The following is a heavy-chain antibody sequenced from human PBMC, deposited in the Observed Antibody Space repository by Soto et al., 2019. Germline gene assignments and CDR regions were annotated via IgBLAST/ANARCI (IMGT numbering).Heavy chain of an antibody. J-gene: IGHJ5*02. Sequence: QVQLQESGPGLVKPSETLSLTCTVSGGSINSYYWGWIRQPPGKGLEWIGQIYYTGSTNYNPSAKRRVTIAVDRSTNQFALRLTSVTAADRAGYYCAIATTTIYNWFDPWGQGTLVTVSS. CDR3: AIATTTIYNWFDP. V-gene: IGHV4-59*08. D-gene: IGHD1-1*01. CDR2: IYYTGST. CDR1: GGSINSYY.